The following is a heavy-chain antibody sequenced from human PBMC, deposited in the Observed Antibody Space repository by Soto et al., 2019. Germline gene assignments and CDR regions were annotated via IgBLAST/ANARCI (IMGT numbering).Heavy chain of an antibody. Sequence: GASVKVSCKASGYTFTSYGISWVRQAPGQGLEWMGWISAYNGNTNYAQKLQGRVTMTTDTSTSTAYMELRSLRSDDTAVYYCARSFIMRAPGGRRQNNWFDPWSQGTLVTVSS. CDR2: ISAYNGNT. D-gene: IGHD3-16*01. CDR3: ARSFIMRAPGGRRQNNWFDP. CDR1: GYTFTSYG. V-gene: IGHV1-18*01. J-gene: IGHJ5*02.